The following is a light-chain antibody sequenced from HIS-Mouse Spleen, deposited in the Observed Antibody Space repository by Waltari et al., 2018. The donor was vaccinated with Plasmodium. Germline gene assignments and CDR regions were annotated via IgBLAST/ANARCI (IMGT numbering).Light chain of an antibody. CDR1: ALPKKS. CDR2: EDS. J-gene: IGLJ3*02. V-gene: IGLV3-10*01. CDR3: QAWDSSTWV. Sequence: SYELTQPPSVSVSPGQTARITCSGDALPKKSAYWYQQKSGQAPVLVIYEDSKRPSGIPGRFSGSSSGTMATLTISGAQAMDEADYYCQAWDSSTWVFGGGTKLTVL.